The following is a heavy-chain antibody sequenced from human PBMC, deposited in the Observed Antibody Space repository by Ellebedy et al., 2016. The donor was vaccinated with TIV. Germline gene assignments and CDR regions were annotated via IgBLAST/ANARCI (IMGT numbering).Heavy chain of an antibody. D-gene: IGHD3-3*01. Sequence: MPSETLSLTCAVSGGSISSGGYSWSWIRQPPGKGLEWIGYIYHSASTYYNPSLKSRVTISVDRSKNQFSLKLSSVTAADTAVYYCARGGVSYYGMDVWGQGTTVTVSS. CDR1: GGSISSGGYS. CDR3: ARGGVSYYGMDV. V-gene: IGHV4-30-2*01. J-gene: IGHJ6*02. CDR2: IYHSAST.